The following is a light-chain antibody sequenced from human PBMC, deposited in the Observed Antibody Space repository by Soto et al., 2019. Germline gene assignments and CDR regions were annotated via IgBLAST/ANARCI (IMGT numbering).Light chain of an antibody. CDR3: QSYNVCPFA. Sequence: EIVMTQSPATLSVSPGERVTLSCRASESLFGFLAWYQHKPGQAPSLLIYGVSTKATGVPARFSGSGSATDFTLTITSLQSDDSAVYYCQSYNVCPFAFGQGTKLEI. CDR1: ESLFGF. V-gene: IGKV3-15*01. J-gene: IGKJ2*01. CDR2: GVS.